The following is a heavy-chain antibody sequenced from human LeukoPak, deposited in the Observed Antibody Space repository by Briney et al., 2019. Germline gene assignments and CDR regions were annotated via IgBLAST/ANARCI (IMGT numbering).Heavy chain of an antibody. J-gene: IGHJ4*02. CDR3: ARGSGKAAYYDFWSGRPTGGKDFDY. V-gene: IGHV1-8*03. Sequence: ASVKVSCKASGYTFTSYDINWVRQATGQGLEWMGWMNPNSGNTGYAQKFQGRVTITRNTSISTAYMKLSSLRSEDTAVYYCARGSGKAAYYDFWSGRPTGGKDFDYWGQGTLVTVSS. D-gene: IGHD3-3*01. CDR1: GYTFTSYD. CDR2: MNPNSGNT.